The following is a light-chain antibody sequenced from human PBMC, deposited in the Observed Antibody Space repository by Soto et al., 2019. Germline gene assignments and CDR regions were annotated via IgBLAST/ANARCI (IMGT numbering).Light chain of an antibody. CDR1: QSVTNNY. V-gene: IGKV3-20*01. CDR3: QQYSSLPHT. J-gene: IGKJ2*01. Sequence: ESVLTQSPGTLSLSPGERATLSCRATQSVTNNYFAWYQQKPGQSPRLLIYGVSSRATDIPDRFSGSGSGTDCTLTISRLEPEECVVYYCQQYSSLPHTFGQGTKLEVK. CDR2: GVS.